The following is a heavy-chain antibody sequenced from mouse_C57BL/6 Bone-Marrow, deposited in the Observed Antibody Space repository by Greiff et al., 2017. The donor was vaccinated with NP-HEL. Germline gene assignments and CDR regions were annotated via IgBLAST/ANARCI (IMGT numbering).Heavy chain of an antibody. CDR3: ARYDYLYYFNY. V-gene: IGHV5-16*01. CDR2: INYDGSST. D-gene: IGHD2-4*01. J-gene: IGHJ2*01. CDR1: GFTFSDYY. Sequence: EVKLVESEGGLVQPGSSMKLSCTASGFTFSDYYMAWVRQVPEKGLEWVANINYDGSSTYYLDSLKSRFIISRDNAKNILYLQMSSLKSEDTATYYCARYDYLYYFNYWGQGTTLTVSS.